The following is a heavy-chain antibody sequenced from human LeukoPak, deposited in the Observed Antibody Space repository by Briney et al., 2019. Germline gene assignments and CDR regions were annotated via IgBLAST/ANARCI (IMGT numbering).Heavy chain of an antibody. CDR1: GFTFSSYG. CDR2: IWYDGSNK. D-gene: IGHD3-22*01. V-gene: IGHV3-30*02. CDR3: AKDHYYDSSGYSTKDY. Sequence: PGGSLRLSCAASGFTFSSYGMHWVRQAPGKGLEWVAVIWYDGSNKYYADSVKGRFTISRDNSKNTLYLQMNSLRAEDTAVYYCAKDHYYDSSGYSTKDYWGQGTLVTVSS. J-gene: IGHJ4*02.